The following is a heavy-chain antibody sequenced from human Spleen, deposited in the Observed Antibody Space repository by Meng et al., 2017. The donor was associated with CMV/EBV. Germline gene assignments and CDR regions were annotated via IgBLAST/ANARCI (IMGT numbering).Heavy chain of an antibody. J-gene: IGHJ5*02. CDR2: ISSSSSYI. CDR3: ARGSTAATRGFGP. Sequence: CAASGFTFSSYSMNWVRQAPGKGLEWVSSISSSSSYIYYADSVKGRFTISRDNAKNSLYLQMNSLRAEDTAVYYCARGSTAATRGFGPWGQGTLVTVSS. CDR1: GFTFSSYS. V-gene: IGHV3-21*01. D-gene: IGHD6-6*01.